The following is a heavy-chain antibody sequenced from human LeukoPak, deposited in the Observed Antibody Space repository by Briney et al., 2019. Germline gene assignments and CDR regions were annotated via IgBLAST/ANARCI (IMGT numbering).Heavy chain of an antibody. CDR1: GGSIRSYY. Sequence: PSETLSLTCTVSGGSIRSYYWSWIRQPPGKGLEWIGYIYYSGSTNYNPSLKSRVSISVDTSKNQFSLKLSSVTAADTAVYYCARDLSGFDIWGQGTMVTVSS. D-gene: IGHD7-27*01. J-gene: IGHJ3*02. CDR3: ARDLSGFDI. CDR2: IYYSGST. V-gene: IGHV4-59*12.